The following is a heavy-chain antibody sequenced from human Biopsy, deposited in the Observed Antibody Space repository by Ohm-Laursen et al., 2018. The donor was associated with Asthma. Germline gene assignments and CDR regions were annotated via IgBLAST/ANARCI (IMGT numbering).Heavy chain of an antibody. V-gene: IGHV3-30*01. CDR1: GFSFSNFA. CDR3: VRDGTDDAFDI. D-gene: IGHD1-1*01. CDR2: ISKDASTQ. J-gene: IGHJ3*02. Sequence: SLRLSCTASGFSFSNFAIHWVRQAPGKGLEWVGVISKDASTQDYADSVKGRFTMARDNSKNTLDLHMNSLREEDTAVYYCVRDGTDDAFDIWGQGTVVSVSS.